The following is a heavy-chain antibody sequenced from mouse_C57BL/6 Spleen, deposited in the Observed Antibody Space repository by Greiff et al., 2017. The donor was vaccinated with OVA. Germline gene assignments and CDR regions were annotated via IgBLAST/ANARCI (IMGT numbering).Heavy chain of an antibody. J-gene: IGHJ2*01. V-gene: IGHV5-17*01. Sequence: EVKLVESGGGLVKPGGSLKLSCAASGFTFSDYGMHWVRQAPEKGLEWVAYISSGSSTIYYADTVKGRFTISRDNAKNTLFLQMTSLRSEDTAMYYCARGRREYYFDYWGQGTTLTVSS. CDR1: GFTFSDYG. CDR2: ISSGSSTI. CDR3: ARGRREYYFDY.